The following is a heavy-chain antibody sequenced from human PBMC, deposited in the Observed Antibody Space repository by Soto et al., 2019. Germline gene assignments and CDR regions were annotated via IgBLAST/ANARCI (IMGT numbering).Heavy chain of an antibody. CDR1: GYTFTGYY. CDR3: AREAQTAAAETNWFDP. D-gene: IGHD6-13*01. J-gene: IGHJ5*02. Sequence: ASVKVSCKASGYTFTGYYMHWVRQAPGQGLEWMGWINPNSGGTNYAQKFQGWVTMTRDTSISTAYMELSRLRSDDTAVYYCAREAQTAAAETNWFDPWGQGTLVTVSS. CDR2: INPNSGGT. V-gene: IGHV1-2*04.